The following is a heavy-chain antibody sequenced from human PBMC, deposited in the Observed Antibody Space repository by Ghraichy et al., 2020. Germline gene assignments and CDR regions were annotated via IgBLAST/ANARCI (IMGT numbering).Heavy chain of an antibody. CDR3: ARDLDYYDSSPASPSDS. Sequence: ASVKVSCKASGYTFTSYGFSWVRQAPGQGLEWMGWISAYNGNTNYAQKLQGRVTMTTDTSTSTAYMEVRSLRSDDTAVYYCARDLDYYDSSPASPSDSWGQGTLVTVSS. J-gene: IGHJ4*02. V-gene: IGHV1-18*01. CDR1: GYTFTSYG. D-gene: IGHD3-22*01. CDR2: ISAYNGNT.